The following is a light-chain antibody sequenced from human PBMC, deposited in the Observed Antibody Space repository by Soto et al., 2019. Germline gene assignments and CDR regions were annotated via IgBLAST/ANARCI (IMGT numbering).Light chain of an antibody. CDR2: GAS. CDR3: HQYNNWPPYT. Sequence: EIVMTQSPATLSVFPGERATLSCRASQSVSTNLAWYQQKPGQAPRLLIYGASARATGIPARFSGSGSGTELTLTLSSLQSEDFAVYYCHQYNNWPPYTFGQGTKLEIK. J-gene: IGKJ2*01. V-gene: IGKV3-15*01. CDR1: QSVSTN.